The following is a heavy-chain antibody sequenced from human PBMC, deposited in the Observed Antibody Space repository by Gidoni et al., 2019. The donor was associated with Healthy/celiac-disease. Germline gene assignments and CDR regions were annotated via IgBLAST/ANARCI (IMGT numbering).Heavy chain of an antibody. D-gene: IGHD3-10*01. CDR3: AKGERYYYGSGSYLDY. V-gene: IGHV3-23*04. CDR2: ISGSGGST. Sequence: EVQLVESGGGLVQPGGSLRLSCAASGFTFSSYAMSWVRQAPGKGLEWVSAISGSGGSTYYADSVKGRFTISRDNSKNTLYLQMNSLRAEDTAVYYCAKGERYYYGSGSYLDYWGQGTLVTVSS. J-gene: IGHJ4*02. CDR1: GFTFSSYA.